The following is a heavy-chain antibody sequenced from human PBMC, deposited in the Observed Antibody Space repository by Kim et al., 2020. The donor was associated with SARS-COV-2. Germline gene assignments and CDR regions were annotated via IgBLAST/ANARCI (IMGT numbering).Heavy chain of an antibody. CDR1: GYTFTSYY. CDR3: ARNGIYDYVWGSDRYCYGMDV. Sequence: ASVKVSCKASGYTFTSYYMHWVRQAPGQGLEWMGIINPSGGSTSYAQKFQGRVTMTRDTSTSTVYMELSSLRSEDTAVYYCARNGIYDYVWGSDRYCYGMDVWGQGTTVTVSS. D-gene: IGHD3-16*02. CDR2: INPSGGST. V-gene: IGHV1-46*01. J-gene: IGHJ6*02.